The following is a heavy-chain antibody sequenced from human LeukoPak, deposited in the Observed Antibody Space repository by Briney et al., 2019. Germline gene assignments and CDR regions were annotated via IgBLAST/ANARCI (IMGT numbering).Heavy chain of an antibody. CDR2: IYYSGST. J-gene: IGHJ4*02. CDR1: GGSISSSSYY. CDR3: ARIGRDGYNYRDY. Sequence: SETLPLTCTVSGGSISSSSYYWGWIRQPPGKGLEWIGSIYYSGSTYYNPSLKSRVTISVDTSKNQFSLKLSSVAAADTAVYYCARIGRDGYNYRDYWGQGTLVTVSS. D-gene: IGHD5-24*01. V-gene: IGHV4-39*01.